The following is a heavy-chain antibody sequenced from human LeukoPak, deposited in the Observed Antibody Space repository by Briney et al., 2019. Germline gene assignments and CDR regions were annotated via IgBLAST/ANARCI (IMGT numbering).Heavy chain of an antibody. J-gene: IGHJ4*02. CDR3: AREKAGTATLGNY. D-gene: IGHD1-7*01. CDR2: IYSGDST. V-gene: IGHV3-66*02. Sequence: GGSLRLSCAASGLIVSSNYMSWVRQAPGKGLEWVSVIYSGDSTYYADSVKGRFTISRDNSKNILHLQMNSLRAEDTAVYYCAREKAGTATLGNYWGQGTLVTVSS. CDR1: GLIVSSNY.